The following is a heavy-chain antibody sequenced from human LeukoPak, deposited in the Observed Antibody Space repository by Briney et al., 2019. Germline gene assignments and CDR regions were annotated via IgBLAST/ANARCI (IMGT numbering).Heavy chain of an antibody. CDR3: ARGGWNKFDY. J-gene: IGHJ4*02. CDR2: IYYSGST. Sequence: SETLSLTCTVSGDSISSRSYYWGWIRQPPGKGLEWIGSIYYSGSTYYNPSLKSRVTISVNTSKNQFSLKLSSVTAADTAVYYCARGGWNKFDYWGQGTLVTVTS. V-gene: IGHV4-39*07. D-gene: IGHD3-22*01. CDR1: GDSISSRSYY.